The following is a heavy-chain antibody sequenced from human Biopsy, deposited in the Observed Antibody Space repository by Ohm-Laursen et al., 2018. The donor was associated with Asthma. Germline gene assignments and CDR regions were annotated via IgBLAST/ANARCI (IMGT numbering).Heavy chain of an antibody. CDR3: ARKAGSCISRTCYSLDF. CDR2: INPVFGTT. J-gene: IGHJ4*02. CDR1: GDTFNTYV. Sequence: GASVKVSCKSLGDTFNTYVIGWARQAPGQGLEWMGGINPVFGTTTYPQKFQDRVTITADDSTSTVYMELSSLRSEDTAVYYCARKAGSCISRTCYSLDFWGQGTLVTVSS. V-gene: IGHV1-69*13. D-gene: IGHD2-2*01.